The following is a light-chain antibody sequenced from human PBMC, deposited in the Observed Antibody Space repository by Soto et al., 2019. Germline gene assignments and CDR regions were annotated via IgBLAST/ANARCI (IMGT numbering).Light chain of an antibody. Sequence: DIVMTQSPLSLPVTPGEPASISCRSSQSLLHSNGYNYLDWYLQKPGQSPQLLNYLGSNRASGVPDRKRGSRSGTDFTLKISRVEAEDVGVYYCMQALQTPPYTFGQGTKLEIK. CDR3: MQALQTPPYT. CDR1: QSLLHSNGYNY. J-gene: IGKJ2*01. CDR2: LGS. V-gene: IGKV2-28*01.